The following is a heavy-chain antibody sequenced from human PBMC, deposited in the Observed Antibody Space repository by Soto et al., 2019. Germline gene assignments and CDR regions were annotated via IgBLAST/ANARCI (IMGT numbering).Heavy chain of an antibody. Sequence: ASVKVSCKASGGTFSSYAISWVRQAPGQGLEWMGWISAYNGNTNYAQKLQGRVTMTTDTSTSTAYMELRSLRSDDTAVYYCARVTGNLRYYYYYGMDVWGQGTTVTVSS. J-gene: IGHJ6*02. CDR3: ARVTGNLRYYYYYGMDV. V-gene: IGHV1-18*01. D-gene: IGHD1-1*01. CDR2: ISAYNGNT. CDR1: GGTFSSYA.